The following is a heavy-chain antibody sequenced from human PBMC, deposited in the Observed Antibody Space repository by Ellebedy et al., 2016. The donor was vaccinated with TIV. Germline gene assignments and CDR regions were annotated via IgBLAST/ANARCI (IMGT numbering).Heavy chain of an antibody. CDR3: ARHFTTVVDY. V-gene: IGHV4-59*08. CDR2: TWN. Sequence: SETLSLTXTVSGGSISGYYWTWIRQSPGKGLEWIGHTWNNNNPSLRSRLTISTDTSKKQFSLKLSSVTAADTAVYYCARHFTTVVDYWGQGTLVTVSS. CDR1: GGSISGYY. J-gene: IGHJ4*02. D-gene: IGHD4-23*01.